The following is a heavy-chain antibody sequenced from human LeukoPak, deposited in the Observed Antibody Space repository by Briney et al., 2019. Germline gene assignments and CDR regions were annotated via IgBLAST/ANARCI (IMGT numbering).Heavy chain of an antibody. J-gene: IGHJ5*02. V-gene: IGHV3-30*04. Sequence: GRSLRLSCAAPEFTFSSYAMHWVRQAPGKGLEWVAVISYDGSNKYYADSAKGRFTISRDNSKNTLYLQMNSLRAEDTAVYYCARDNTAAGNWFDPWGQGTLVTVSS. CDR2: ISYDGSNK. CDR3: ARDNTAAGNWFDP. CDR1: EFTFSSYA. D-gene: IGHD6-13*01.